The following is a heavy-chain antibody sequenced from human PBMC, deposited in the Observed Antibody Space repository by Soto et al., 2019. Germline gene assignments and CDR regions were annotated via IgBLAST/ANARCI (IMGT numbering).Heavy chain of an antibody. CDR3: VRARIDV. V-gene: IGHV3-7*01. CDR2: INPDGSEK. Sequence: EVQLVESGGGLVQPGGSLRLSCAASGFIFSAYWMTWVRQAPGKGLEWVANINPDGSEKYYVDSAKGRFTISRDNVKNSLFLQVNNLRAEDTALYYCVRARIDVWGRGTLVTVSS. J-gene: IGHJ2*01. CDR1: GFIFSAYW.